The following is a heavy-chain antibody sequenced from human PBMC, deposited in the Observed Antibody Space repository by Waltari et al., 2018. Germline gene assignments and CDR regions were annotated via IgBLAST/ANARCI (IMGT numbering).Heavy chain of an antibody. V-gene: IGHV4-39*01. D-gene: IGHD5-12*01. J-gene: IGHJ3*01. CDR3: ATYIGASVGTAAFDG. CDR2: MSYTGAT. CDR1: GVSITSNRHY. Sequence: QLQLQESGPGLVKPSETLSLTCSVSGVSITSNRHYWGWIRQPPGQGLEWIGTMSYTGATYSSPSLQSRVTISRDTSKNQLSLTLGSVTAADTAVYYCATYIGASVGTAAFDGWGQGTMVTVSS.